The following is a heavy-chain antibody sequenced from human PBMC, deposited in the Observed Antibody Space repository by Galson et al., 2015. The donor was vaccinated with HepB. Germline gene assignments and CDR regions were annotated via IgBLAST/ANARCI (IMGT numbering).Heavy chain of an antibody. D-gene: IGHD3-10*01. V-gene: IGHV4-39*01. CDR1: GASMTATNHY. Sequence: SETLSLTCSVSGASMTATNHYWGWIRQSPGKGLEWIGSIYYTGNVYYSPSLRSRVTISVETSMNHFSLQLDSVTAADSAIYYCARQSPGTWFYYGSSTSTPDSWGQGTLVTVSS. CDR2: IYYTGNV. J-gene: IGHJ4*02. CDR3: ARQSPGTWFYYGSSTSTPDS.